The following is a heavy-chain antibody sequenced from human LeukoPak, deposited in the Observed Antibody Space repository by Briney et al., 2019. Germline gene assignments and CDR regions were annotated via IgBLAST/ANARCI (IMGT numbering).Heavy chain of an antibody. D-gene: IGHD6-13*01. Sequence: ASVKVFCKASGGTFSSYTISWVRQAPGQGLEWMGRIIPILGIANYAQKLQGRVTITADKSTSTAYMELSSLRSEDTAVYYCASSAGTVSEAFDIWGQGTMVTASS. CDR1: GGTFSSYT. J-gene: IGHJ3*02. V-gene: IGHV1-69*02. CDR2: IIPILGIA. CDR3: ASSAGTVSEAFDI.